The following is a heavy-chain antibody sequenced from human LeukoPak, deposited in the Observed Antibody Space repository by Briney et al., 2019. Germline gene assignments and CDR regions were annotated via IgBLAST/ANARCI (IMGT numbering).Heavy chain of an antibody. CDR3: AKGPADYDFWSGPCNWFDP. D-gene: IGHD3-3*01. J-gene: IGHJ5*02. Sequence: GRSLRLSCAASGFTFSSYAMSWVRQAPGKGLEWVSAISGSGGSTYYADSVKGRFTISRDNSKNTLYLQMNSLRAEDTAVYYCAKGPADYDFWSGPCNWFDPWGQGTLVTVSS. CDR1: GFTFSSYA. V-gene: IGHV3-23*01. CDR2: ISGSGGST.